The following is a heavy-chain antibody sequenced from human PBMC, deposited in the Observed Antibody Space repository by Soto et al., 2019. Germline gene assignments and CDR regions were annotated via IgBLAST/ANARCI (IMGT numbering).Heavy chain of an antibody. J-gene: IGHJ4*02. D-gene: IGHD6-19*01. V-gene: IGHV3-30-3*01. CDR3: ARDRSSIGVAGYFDY. CDR1: VFTFSSYA. CDR2: ISYDGSNK. Sequence: GWSLRLSCASSVFTFSSYAMHWVRQAPGKGLEWVAVISYDGSNKYYADSVKGRFTISRDNSKNTLYLQMNSLRAEDTAVYYCARDRSSIGVAGYFDYWGQGTLVTVSS.